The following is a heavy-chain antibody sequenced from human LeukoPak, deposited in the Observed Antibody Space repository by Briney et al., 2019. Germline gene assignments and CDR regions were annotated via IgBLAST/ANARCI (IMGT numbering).Heavy chain of an antibody. J-gene: IGHJ4*02. V-gene: IGHV4-4*02. Sequence: SETLSLTCAVSGGSISSSSWWTWVRQPPGKGLEWIGDVSHSGSTNYNPSLKSRVTLSVDKSKNQFSLKLSSVTAADTAVYYCARHWGLRLGELSLSNPFDYWGQGTLVTVSS. CDR2: VSHSGST. D-gene: IGHD3-16*02. CDR3: ARHWGLRLGELSLSNPFDY. CDR1: GGSISSSSW.